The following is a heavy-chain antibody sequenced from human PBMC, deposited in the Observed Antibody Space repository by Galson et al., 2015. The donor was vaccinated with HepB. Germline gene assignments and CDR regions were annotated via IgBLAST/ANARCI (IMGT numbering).Heavy chain of an antibody. CDR2: ISSSGSTI. J-gene: IGHJ6*02. D-gene: IGHD3-10*01. CDR3: AREVLLWFGDRGHGMDV. V-gene: IGHV3-11*01. Sequence: SLRLSCAASGFTFSDYYMSWIRQAPGKGLEWVSYISSSGSTIYYADSVKGRFTISRDNAKNSLYLQMNSLRAEDTAVYYCAREVLLWFGDRGHGMDVWGQGTTVTVSS. CDR1: GFTFSDYY.